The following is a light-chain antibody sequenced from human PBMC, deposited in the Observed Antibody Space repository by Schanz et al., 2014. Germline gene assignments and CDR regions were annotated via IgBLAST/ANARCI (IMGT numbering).Light chain of an antibody. CDR1: QSISNW. CDR2: GTS. V-gene: IGKV1-5*01. CDR3: QHET. J-gene: IGKJ2*01. Sequence: DIQMTQSPSSLSASVGDRVTITCRASQSISNWLAWYQQKPGKAPKLLIYGTSSLQSGVPSRFSGSGSGTEFTLTITSLQPDDFATYYCQHETFGQGTKLEIK.